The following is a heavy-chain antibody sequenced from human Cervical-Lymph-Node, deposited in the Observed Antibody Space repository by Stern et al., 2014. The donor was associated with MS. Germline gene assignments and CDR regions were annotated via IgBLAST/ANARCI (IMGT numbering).Heavy chain of an antibody. Sequence: QVQLQESGPGLVKPSETLSLTCTGSGGSIRTFSWSWIRQPPGRGLEWIGCVYYNGSTTHIPSLRSRVTMSVDTSKSQLSLRLHSVTAADTAVYYCARHSVGVKDFDSWGQGTLVTVSS. CDR2: VYYNGST. J-gene: IGHJ4*02. CDR1: GGSIRTFS. D-gene: IGHD4-23*01. CDR3: ARHSVGVKDFDS. V-gene: IGHV4-59*01.